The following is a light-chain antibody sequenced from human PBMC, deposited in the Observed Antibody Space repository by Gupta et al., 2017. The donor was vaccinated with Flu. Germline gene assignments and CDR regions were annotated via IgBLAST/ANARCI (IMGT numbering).Light chain of an antibody. V-gene: IGLV3-21*03. CDR2: DDS. CDR1: NITNKL. J-gene: IGLJ2*01. CDR3: QVWDTDTDHQV. Sequence: KPATITCGGDNITNKLFHWYKQPAGHAPVLVVHDDSGRPSGIPERLSGSTSGTTATLTIARVDAGDEADYYCQVWDTDTDHQVFGGGTKLTVL.